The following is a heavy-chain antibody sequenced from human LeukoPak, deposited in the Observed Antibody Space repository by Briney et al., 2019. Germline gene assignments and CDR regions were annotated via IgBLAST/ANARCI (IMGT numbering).Heavy chain of an antibody. Sequence: SETLSLTCAVYGGSFSGYYWSWIRQPPGKGLEWIGEINHSGSTNYNPSLKSRVTISVDTSKNQFSLKLSSVTAAGTAVYYCARGLVFTVVPFDYWGQGTLVTVSS. CDR3: ARGLVFTVVPFDY. CDR2: INHSGST. CDR1: GGSFSGYY. V-gene: IGHV4-34*01. D-gene: IGHD3-10*01. J-gene: IGHJ4*02.